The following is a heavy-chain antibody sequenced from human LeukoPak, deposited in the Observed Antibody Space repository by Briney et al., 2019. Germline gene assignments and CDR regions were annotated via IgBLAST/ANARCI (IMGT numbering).Heavy chain of an antibody. J-gene: IGHJ4*02. CDR3: VRDQDGGFDY. V-gene: IGHV3-74*01. Sequence: PGGSLRLSCVASGFTFGTYWMPWVRQAPGKGLVWVSRINSDASMTNYADSVKGRFTISRDNAKKTLYLQMNSLRVEDTALYYCVRDQDGGFDYWGQGTVVDVSS. CDR1: GFTFGTYW. CDR2: INSDASMT.